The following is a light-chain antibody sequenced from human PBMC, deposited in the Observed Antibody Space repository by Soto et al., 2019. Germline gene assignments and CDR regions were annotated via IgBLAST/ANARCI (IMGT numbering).Light chain of an antibody. V-gene: IGLV2-23*02. CDR1: SSDVGSYDF. J-gene: IGLJ3*02. CDR2: EVN. CDR3: CSYAGGSILV. Sequence: QSALTQPASVSGSPGQSSTISCTGTSSDVGSYDFVSWFQQPPGKAPKLMIYEVNRRPSGISNRFSGSKSGDTASLTISGLQAEDEAEYYFCSYAGGSILVFGGGTELTVL.